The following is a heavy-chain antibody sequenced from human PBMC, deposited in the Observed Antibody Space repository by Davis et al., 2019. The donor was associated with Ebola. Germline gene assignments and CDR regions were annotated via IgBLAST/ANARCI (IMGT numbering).Heavy chain of an antibody. CDR2: IYSGGST. J-gene: IGHJ6*02. V-gene: IGHV3-66*02. D-gene: IGHD3-10*01. CDR1: GFTVSSNY. CDR3: ARDGKITMVQGVPISQLSNDYGMDV. Sequence: PGGSLRLSCAASGFTVSSNYMSWVRQAPGKGLEWVSVIYSGGSTYYADSVKGRFTISRDNSKNTLYLQMNSLRAEDTAVYYCARDGKITMVQGVPISQLSNDYGMDVWGQGTTVTVSS.